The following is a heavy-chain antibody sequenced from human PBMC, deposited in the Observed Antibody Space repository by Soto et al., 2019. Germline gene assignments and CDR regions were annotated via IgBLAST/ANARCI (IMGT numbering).Heavy chain of an antibody. CDR1: GYTFTSYG. J-gene: IGHJ3*02. CDR3: AREASGSTIFGVVMADAFDI. Sequence: ASVKVSCKASGYTFTSYGISWVRQAPGQGLEWMGWISAYNGNTNYAQKLQGRVTMTTDTSTSTAYMELRSLRSDDTAVYYCAREASGSTIFGVVMADAFDIWGQGTMVTVSS. CDR2: ISAYNGNT. D-gene: IGHD3-3*01. V-gene: IGHV1-18*01.